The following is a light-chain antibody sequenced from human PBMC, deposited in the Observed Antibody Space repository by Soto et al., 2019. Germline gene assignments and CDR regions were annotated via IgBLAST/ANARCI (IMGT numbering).Light chain of an antibody. J-gene: IGLJ1*01. CDR3: SSYAGSNNYV. Sequence: QSALTQPPSASGSPGQSVTISCTGTSSDVGGYNYVSWYQHHPGKAPKLMIYDVSKRPSGVPDRFSGSKSGNTASLPVSGLQAEDEADYYCSSYAGSNNYVFVTGTKLTVL. CDR2: DVS. V-gene: IGLV2-8*01. CDR1: SSDVGGYNY.